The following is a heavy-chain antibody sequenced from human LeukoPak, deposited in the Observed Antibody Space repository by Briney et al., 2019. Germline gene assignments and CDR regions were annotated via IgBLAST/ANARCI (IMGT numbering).Heavy chain of an antibody. D-gene: IGHD3-10*01. Sequence: EASVKVSCKASGGTFSSYAISWVRQAPGQGLEWTGGIIPIFGTANYAQKFQGRVTITADESTSTAYMELSSLRSEDTAVYYCARESHYSGSGSLPPPLDYWGQGTLVTVSS. V-gene: IGHV1-69*13. J-gene: IGHJ4*02. CDR1: GGTFSSYA. CDR3: ARESHYSGSGSLPPPLDY. CDR2: IIPIFGTA.